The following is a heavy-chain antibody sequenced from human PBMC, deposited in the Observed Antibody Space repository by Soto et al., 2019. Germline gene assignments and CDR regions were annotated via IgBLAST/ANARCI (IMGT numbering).Heavy chain of an antibody. V-gene: IGHV4-31*03. CDR1: GGSISSAAYY. Sequence: QVQLQESGPGLVKPSQTLALTCTVSGGSISSAAYYCSWIRQHPGKGLEWIGYISHSGSTYYTPSLKSRVIISADTSKNQFSVNLTSVTAADTAVYYCAREYTYGSNFFDCWGQGALVTVSS. CDR2: ISHSGST. J-gene: IGHJ4*02. D-gene: IGHD5-18*01. CDR3: AREYTYGSNFFDC.